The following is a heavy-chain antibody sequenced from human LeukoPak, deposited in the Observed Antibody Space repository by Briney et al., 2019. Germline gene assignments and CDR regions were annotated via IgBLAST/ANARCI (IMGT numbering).Heavy chain of an antibody. CDR2: INPNSGGT. CDR3: AGEVHSGYDSNFDY. CDR1: GYTFTGYY. D-gene: IGHD5-12*01. Sequence: GASVKVSCKASGYTFTGYYMHWVRQAPGQGLEWMGWINPNSGGTNYAQKFQGWVTMTRDTSISTAYMELSRLRSDDTAVYYCAGEVHSGYDSNFDYWGQGTLVTVSS. J-gene: IGHJ4*02. V-gene: IGHV1-2*04.